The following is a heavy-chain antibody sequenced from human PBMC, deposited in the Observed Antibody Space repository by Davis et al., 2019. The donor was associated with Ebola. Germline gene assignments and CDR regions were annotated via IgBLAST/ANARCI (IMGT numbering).Heavy chain of an antibody. Sequence: PGGSLRLSCVASGFAFSSSAMHWVRQAPGKGLEWVSAIRGSGGSTYYADSVKGRFTISRDDSKNTLYLQMNSLRAEDTAVYYCAKKGHCSGGSCYSLDYWGQGSLVTVSS. V-gene: IGHV3-23*01. CDR3: AKKGHCSGGSCYSLDY. D-gene: IGHD2-15*01. J-gene: IGHJ4*02. CDR1: GFAFSSSA. CDR2: IRGSGGST.